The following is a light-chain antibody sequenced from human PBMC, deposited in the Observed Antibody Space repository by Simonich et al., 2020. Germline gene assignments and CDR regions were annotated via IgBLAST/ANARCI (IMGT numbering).Light chain of an antibody. J-gene: IGKJ1*01. CDR2: AAS. Sequence: DIQMTQSLSSLSASVGDRVTITCRVSQGISNYLAWYQQKPGKVPKLLIYAASTLQSGVPARFSGSGSGTDFTLTISSLQPEDVATYYCQKYNSAPRTFGQGTKVEIK. V-gene: IGKV1-27*01. CDR1: QGISNY. CDR3: QKYNSAPRT.